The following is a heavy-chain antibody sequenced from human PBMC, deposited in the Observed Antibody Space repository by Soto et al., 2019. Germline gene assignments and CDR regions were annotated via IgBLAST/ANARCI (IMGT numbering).Heavy chain of an antibody. CDR2: ISYDGSNK. D-gene: IGHD6-19*01. CDR1: GFTFSSYA. V-gene: IGHV3-30-3*01. Sequence: QVQLVESGGGVVQPGRSLRLSCAASGFTFSSYAMHWVRQAPGKGLEWVAVISYDGSNKYYADSVKGRFTISRDNSKNTLYLQMNSLRAEDTAVYYCARASSTVAGLWLFEYWGQGTLVTVSS. CDR3: ARASSTVAGLWLFEY. J-gene: IGHJ4*02.